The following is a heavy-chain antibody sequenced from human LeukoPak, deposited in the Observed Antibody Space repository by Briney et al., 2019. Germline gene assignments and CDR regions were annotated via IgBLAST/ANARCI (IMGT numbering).Heavy chain of an antibody. CDR1: GGSISSSSYY. V-gene: IGHV4-39*01. CDR3: ARHEELLRNFDY. J-gene: IGHJ4*02. D-gene: IGHD1-26*01. Sequence: SETLSLTCTVSGGSISSSSYYSGWIRQPPGKGLEWIGSIYYSGSTYYNPSLKSRVTISVDTSKNQFSLKLSSVTAADTAVYYCARHEELLRNFDYWGQGTLVTVSS. CDR2: IYYSGST.